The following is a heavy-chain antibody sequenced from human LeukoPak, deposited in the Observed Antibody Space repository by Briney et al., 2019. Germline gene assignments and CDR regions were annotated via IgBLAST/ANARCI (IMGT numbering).Heavy chain of an antibody. CDR1: GVTFSDYS. D-gene: IGHD3-9*01. CDR2: ISSSSSYI. J-gene: IGHJ4*02. CDR3: ARAHGAVLRYFDWSPRPSDY. Sequence: GGSLRLSCAASGVTFSDYSMNWVRQAPGKGPEWVSSISSSSSYIYYADSVKGRFTISRDNAKNSLYLQMNSLRAEDTAVYYCARAHGAVLRYFDWSPRPSDYWGQGTLVTVSS. V-gene: IGHV3-21*01.